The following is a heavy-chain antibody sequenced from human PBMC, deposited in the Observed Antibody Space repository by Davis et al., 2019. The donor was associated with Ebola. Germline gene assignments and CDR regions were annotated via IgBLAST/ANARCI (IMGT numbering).Heavy chain of an antibody. CDR3: VKDQIGDSCSGVACYGIDY. J-gene: IGHJ4*02. V-gene: IGHV3-30*18. CDR1: GFTSSSYG. CDR2: ISYDGSNK. D-gene: IGHD2-15*01. Sequence: GESLKISCAASGFTSSSYGMHWVRQAPGKGLEWVAVISYDGSNKYYADSVKGRFTISRDNSKNTLYLQMNSLRAEDSAVYYCVKDQIGDSCSGVACYGIDYWGQGALVTVSS.